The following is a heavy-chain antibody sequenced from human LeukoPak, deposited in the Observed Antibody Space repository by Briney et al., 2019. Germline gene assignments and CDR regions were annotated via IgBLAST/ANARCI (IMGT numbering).Heavy chain of an antibody. J-gene: IGHJ4*02. CDR2: TYYRSKWYN. D-gene: IGHD5/OR15-5a*01. V-gene: IGHV6-1*01. CDR1: GDSVSSNSAA. CDR3: AREAGSTFDY. Sequence: SQTLSLTCAISGDSVSSNSAAWSWIRQSPSRGLEWLGRTYYRSKWYNDYAVSVKSRIAINPDTSKNQFSLQLNSVTPEDTAAYYCAREAGSTFDYWGQGTLVTVSS.